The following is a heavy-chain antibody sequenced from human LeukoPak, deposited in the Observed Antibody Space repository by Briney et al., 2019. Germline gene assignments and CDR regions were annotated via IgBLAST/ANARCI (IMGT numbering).Heavy chain of an antibody. V-gene: IGHV1-46*01. D-gene: IGHD6-13*01. CDR3: AGVFAAAGTGVIGY. J-gene: IGHJ4*02. CDR2: INPICGST. Sequence: ASVKVSCQASGYTFTRYYIHWVRQAPGQGLECMGIINPICGSTSYAQQFQGRVTMHRHTSTGTVYMQLSRLRSEGTDVCYVAGVFAAAGTGVIGYWGQGTLVSVS. CDR1: GYTFTRYY.